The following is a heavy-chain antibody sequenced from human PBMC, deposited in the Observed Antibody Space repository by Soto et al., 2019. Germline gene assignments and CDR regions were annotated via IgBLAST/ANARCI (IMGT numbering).Heavy chain of an antibody. J-gene: IGHJ4*02. Sequence: QVQLVQSGGEVKKPGASVKVSCKASGYIFSNYGITWVRQAPGRGLEWMGYISVYNGNTNYGQKFQGRVTMTTDTSKMTACLGSGSLRSDDTAVYYCATDLRGGHNVEYWGQGTLVTVSS. CDR3: ATDLRGGHNVEY. D-gene: IGHD1-1*01. CDR2: ISVYNGNT. CDR1: GYIFSNYG. V-gene: IGHV1-18*01.